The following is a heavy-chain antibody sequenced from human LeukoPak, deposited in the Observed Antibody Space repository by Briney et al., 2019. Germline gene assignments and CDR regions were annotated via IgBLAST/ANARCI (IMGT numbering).Heavy chain of an antibody. CDR3: ARGPYSYDSSGAFDI. Sequence: KPSETLSLTCSVSDDSITIYYWTWIRQPPGKGLEWIGYIDHTGTTNYNPSLNSRVTISRDTSKNHFSLQLSSVTAADTAVYFCARGPYSYDSSGAFDIWGQGTMVTVSS. D-gene: IGHD3-22*01. V-gene: IGHV4-59*01. J-gene: IGHJ3*02. CDR1: DDSITIYY. CDR2: IDHTGTT.